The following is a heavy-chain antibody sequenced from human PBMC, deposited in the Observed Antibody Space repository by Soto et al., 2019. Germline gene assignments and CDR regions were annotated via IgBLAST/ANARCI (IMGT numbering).Heavy chain of an antibody. V-gene: IGHV3-21*01. CDR2: ISSSSSYI. CDR1: GFTFSSYS. Sequence: EVQLVESGGGLVKPGGSLRLSCAASGFTFSSYSMNWVRQAPGKGLEWVSSISSSSSYIYYADSVKGRFTISRDNAKNSLYLQMSSLRADDTAVYYCARDQPGYSYGYGLGYWGQGTLVTVSS. J-gene: IGHJ4*02. D-gene: IGHD5-18*01. CDR3: ARDQPGYSYGYGLGY.